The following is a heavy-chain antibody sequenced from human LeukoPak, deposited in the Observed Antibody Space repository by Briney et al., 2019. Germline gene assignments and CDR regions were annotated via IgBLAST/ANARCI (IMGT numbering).Heavy chain of an antibody. D-gene: IGHD6-19*01. V-gene: IGHV3-21*01. CDR2: ISSSSSYI. CDR1: GFTFSSYS. J-gene: IGHJ4*02. Sequence: GGSLRLSCAASGFTFSSYSVNWVRQAPGKGLERVSSISSSSSYIYYADSVKGRFTISRDNAKNSLYLQMNSLRAEDTAVYYCARGISSGWYVGPRYFDYWGQGTLVTVSS. CDR3: ARGISSGWYVGPRYFDY.